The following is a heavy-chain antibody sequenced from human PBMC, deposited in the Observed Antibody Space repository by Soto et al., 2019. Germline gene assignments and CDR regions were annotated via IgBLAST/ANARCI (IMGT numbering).Heavy chain of an antibody. Sequence: QVQLVQSGAEVKRPGASVKVSCKASGYTFSTYDINWVRQASGQGLEWMGCVNPSSGNTVYAQKFHGRVTMTRDTSMSTAYMELSSLESDDTAIYYCARASRYIWSDHWGQGTLVTVSS. J-gene: IGHJ5*02. V-gene: IGHV1-8*01. CDR3: ARASRYIWSDH. CDR1: GYTFSTYD. CDR2: VNPSSGNT. D-gene: IGHD1-20*01.